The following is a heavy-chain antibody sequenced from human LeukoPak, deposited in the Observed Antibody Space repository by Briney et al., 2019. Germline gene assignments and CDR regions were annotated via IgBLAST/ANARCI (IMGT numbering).Heavy chain of an antibody. CDR1: GFTVSSNY. V-gene: IGHV3-66*01. D-gene: IGHD1-26*01. CDR2: IYSGGST. CDR3: ARDSYSGSYYYYYGMDV. Sequence: PGGSLRLSCAASGFTVSSNYMSWVRQAPGKGLEWVSVIYSGGSTYYADSVKGRFTISRDNSKNTLYLQMNSLRAEDTAVYYCARDSYSGSYYYYYGMDVWGQGTMVTVSS. J-gene: IGHJ6*02.